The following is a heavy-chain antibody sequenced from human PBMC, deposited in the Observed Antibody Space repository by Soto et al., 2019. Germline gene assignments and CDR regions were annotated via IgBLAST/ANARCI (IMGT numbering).Heavy chain of an antibody. D-gene: IGHD6-13*01. CDR1: GYTFTNSY. CDR3: ARNLAAGDY. J-gene: IGHJ4*02. Sequence: QVQLVQSGAEVKKPGASVKVSCKASGYTFTNSYIHWVRQAPGQGLEWMALLNPNGGSTNYAQNFQGRVTVTRDTSTRQVYMELTSLTSEDTAVYYCARNLAAGDYWGQGTLVTVSS. V-gene: IGHV1-46*01. CDR2: LNPNGGST.